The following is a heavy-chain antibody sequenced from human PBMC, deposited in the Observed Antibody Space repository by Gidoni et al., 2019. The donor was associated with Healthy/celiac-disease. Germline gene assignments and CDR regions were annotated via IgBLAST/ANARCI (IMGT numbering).Heavy chain of an antibody. CDR3: ARYWGHYDFWSVYYASGYYYYGMDV. J-gene: IGHJ6*02. CDR1: FSSYW. D-gene: IGHD3-3*01. Sequence: FSSYWMSWVRQAPGKGLEWVANIKQEGREKDYVDSGKGRFTISRDNAKNSLYLQMNRLSSDDTAVYYCARYWGHYDFWSVYYASGYYYYGMDVLGQGTTVTVSS. CDR2: IKQEGREK. V-gene: IGHV3-7*03.